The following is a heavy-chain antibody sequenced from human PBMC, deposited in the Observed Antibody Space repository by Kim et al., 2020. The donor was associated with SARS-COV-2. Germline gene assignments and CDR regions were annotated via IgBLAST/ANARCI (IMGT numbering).Heavy chain of an antibody. Sequence: ASVKVSCKASGYTFTSYYMHWVRQAPGQGLEWMGIINPSGGSTSYAQKFQGRVTMTRDTSTSTVYMELSSLRSEDTAVYYCARAIYYYDSSGPFSWFDPWGQGTLVTVSS. V-gene: IGHV1-46*01. D-gene: IGHD3-22*01. J-gene: IGHJ5*02. CDR3: ARAIYYYDSSGPFSWFDP. CDR2: INPSGGST. CDR1: GYTFTSYY.